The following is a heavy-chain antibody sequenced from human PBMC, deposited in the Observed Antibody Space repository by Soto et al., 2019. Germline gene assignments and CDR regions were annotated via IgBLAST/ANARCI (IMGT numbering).Heavy chain of an antibody. V-gene: IGHV1-18*01. CDR1: GYTFTNYD. CDR3: ARGIVGATTYDY. Sequence: ASVKVSCKASGYTFTNYDISWVLQAPGQGLEWMGWISAHNGNTNYAQKLQGRVTMTTDTSTSTAYMELRSLRSADTAVYYCARGIVGATTYDYWGQGTLVTVSS. D-gene: IGHD1-26*01. CDR2: ISAHNGNT. J-gene: IGHJ4*02.